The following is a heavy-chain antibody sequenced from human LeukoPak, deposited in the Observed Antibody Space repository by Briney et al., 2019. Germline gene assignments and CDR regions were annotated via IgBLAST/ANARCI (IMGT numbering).Heavy chain of an antibody. V-gene: IGHV4-59*12. D-gene: IGHD3-9*01. CDR1: GGSISSYY. CDR2: IYYTGST. CDR3: ARGRGLRYFDWSAGWFDP. J-gene: IGHJ5*02. Sequence: SETLSLTCTVSGGSISSYYWSWIRQPPGRGLEWIGYIYYTGSTNYNPSLKSRVTISVDTSKNQFSLKLSSVTAADTAVYYCARGRGLRYFDWSAGWFDPWGQGTLVTVSS.